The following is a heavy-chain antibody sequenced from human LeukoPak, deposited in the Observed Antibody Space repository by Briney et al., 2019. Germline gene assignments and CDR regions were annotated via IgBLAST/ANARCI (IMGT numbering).Heavy chain of an antibody. CDR2: INHNGNVN. V-gene: IGHV3-7*03. Sequence: GGSLRLSCAASGFTFSSYWMNWARQAPGKGLEWVASINHNGNVNYYVDSVKGRFTISRDNAKNSLYLQMNSLGAEDTAVYYCARENKAFEYWGQGTLVTVSP. CDR3: ARENKAFEY. CDR1: GFTFSSYW. J-gene: IGHJ4*02. D-gene: IGHD1/OR15-1a*01.